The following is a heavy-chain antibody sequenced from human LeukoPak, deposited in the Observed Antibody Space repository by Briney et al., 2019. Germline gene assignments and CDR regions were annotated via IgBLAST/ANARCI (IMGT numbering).Heavy chain of an antibody. CDR3: SRGTVTAPDY. D-gene: IGHD2-21*02. CDR2: IYSGGNT. Sequence: GGSLRLSCAASGFSVSNTSMSWVRHDPGKGLEWVSIIYSGGNTYYAASVTGRFTISTDNSKNTLYLQMNRLRPEDTAVYYCSRGTVTAPDYWGQGTLVTVSS. J-gene: IGHJ4*02. V-gene: IGHV3-53*01. CDR1: GFSVSNTS.